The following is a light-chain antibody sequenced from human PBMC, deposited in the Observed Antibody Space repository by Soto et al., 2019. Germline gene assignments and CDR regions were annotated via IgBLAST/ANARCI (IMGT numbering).Light chain of an antibody. Sequence: EIVLTQSPGTLILSLGERATLCXRASHSVNTSYVAWYQPKPGXAPSLXXYGXSSRATGIPDRLSGSGSGTDFTLTISRLEPEDFAVYYCQQYGSSTCTFGQGTRLEIK. J-gene: IGKJ5*01. CDR2: GXS. CDR1: HSVNTSY. CDR3: QQYGSSTCT. V-gene: IGKV3-20*01.